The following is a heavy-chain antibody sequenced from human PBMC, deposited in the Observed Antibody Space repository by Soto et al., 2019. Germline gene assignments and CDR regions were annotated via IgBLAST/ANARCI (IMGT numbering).Heavy chain of an antibody. CDR3: ARDVFPQLVFVLGYGMDV. D-gene: IGHD6-6*01. Sequence: ASVKVSCKASGYTFTSYYMHWVRQAPGQGLEWMGIINPSGGSTSYAQKFQGRVTMTRDTSTSTVYMELSSLRSEDTAVYYCARDVFPQLVFVLGYGMDVWGPGTAVTVSS. V-gene: IGHV1-46*01. CDR2: INPSGGST. J-gene: IGHJ6*02. CDR1: GYTFTSYY.